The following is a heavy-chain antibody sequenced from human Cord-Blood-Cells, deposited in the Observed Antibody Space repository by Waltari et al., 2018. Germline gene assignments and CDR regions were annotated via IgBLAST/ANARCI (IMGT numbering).Heavy chain of an antibody. CDR3: ARGGDSSGWYYFDY. CDR1: GYTFTGYY. D-gene: IGHD6-19*01. V-gene: IGHV1-2*04. CDR2: INPNSGGT. Sequence: QVQLVQSGAEVKKPGASVKVSCKASGYTFTGYYMHWVRQAPGQGLEWMGWINPNSGGTNYAQKCQGWVTMTRDTSISTAYMELSRLRSDDTAVYYCARGGDSSGWYYFDYWGQGTLVTVSS. J-gene: IGHJ4*02.